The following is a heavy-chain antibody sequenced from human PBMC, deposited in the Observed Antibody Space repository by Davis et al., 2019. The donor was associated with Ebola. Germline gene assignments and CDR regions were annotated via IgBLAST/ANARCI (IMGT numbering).Heavy chain of an antibody. J-gene: IGHJ3*02. D-gene: IGHD4-17*01. CDR1: GFTFSSYW. Sequence: GESLKISCAASGFTFSSYWMSWVRQAPGKGLEWVSVIYSGGSTYYADSVKGRFTISRHNSKNTLYLQMNSLRAEDTAVYYCAREATVTRAFDIWGQGTMVTVSS. CDR2: IYSGGST. V-gene: IGHV3-53*04. CDR3: AREATVTRAFDI.